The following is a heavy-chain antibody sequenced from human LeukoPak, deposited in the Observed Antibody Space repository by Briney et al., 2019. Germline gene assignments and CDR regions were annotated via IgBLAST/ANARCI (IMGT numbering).Heavy chain of an antibody. CDR3: TRRENRGVDY. D-gene: IGHD2/OR15-2a*01. J-gene: IGHJ4*02. Sequence: PGGSLRLSCAASGFTFSGFAMHWVRQASGKGLEWVGRIRSKANSYATAYAASVKGRFTISRDDSKSTAYLQMNSLKTEDTAVHYCTRRENRGVDYWGQGTLVTVSS. CDR2: IRSKANSYAT. CDR1: GFTFSGFA. V-gene: IGHV3-73*01.